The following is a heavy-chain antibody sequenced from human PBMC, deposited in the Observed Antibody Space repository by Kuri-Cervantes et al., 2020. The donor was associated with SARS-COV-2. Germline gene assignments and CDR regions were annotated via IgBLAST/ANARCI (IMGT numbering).Heavy chain of an antibody. V-gene: IGHV3-74*01. D-gene: IGHD3-9*01. Sequence: GGSLRLSCAASGFTFSGHWIHWVRQDPGKGLVWVSRINPDGSYTNNPDSVKGRFTLSRDNPKNMLFLQMNSLRAEDTAGYYCVRDGDDWNFDYWGQGTMVTVSS. CDR1: GFTFSGHW. CDR2: INPDGSYT. CDR3: VRDGDDWNFDY. J-gene: IGHJ4*02.